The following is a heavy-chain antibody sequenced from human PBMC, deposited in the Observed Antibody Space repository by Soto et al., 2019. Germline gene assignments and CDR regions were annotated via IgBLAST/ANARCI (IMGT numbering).Heavy chain of an antibody. CDR1: GGSISSYY. V-gene: IGHV4-59*01. CDR3: AKNNYDFWSGYWLNWFDP. Sequence: SETLSLTCTVSGGSISSYYWSWIRQPPXKGLEWIGYIYYSGSTNYNPSLKSQVTISVDTSKNQFSLKLSSVTAADTAVYYCAKNNYDFWSGYWLNWFDPWGQGTLVTVSS. J-gene: IGHJ5*02. CDR2: IYYSGST. D-gene: IGHD3-3*01.